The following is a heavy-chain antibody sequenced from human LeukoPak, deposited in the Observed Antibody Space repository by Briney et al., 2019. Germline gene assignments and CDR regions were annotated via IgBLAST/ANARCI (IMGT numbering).Heavy chain of an antibody. V-gene: IGHV4-39*07. D-gene: IGHD3-3*01. CDR3: AALPLLRFLEWSIDY. J-gene: IGHJ4*02. Sequence: SETLSLTCTVSGGSISSSSYYWGWIRQPPGKGLEWIGRIYTSGSTNYNPSLKSRVTISVDTSKNQFSLKLSSVTAADTAVYYCAALPLLRFLEWSIDYWGQGTLVTVSS. CDR2: IYTSGST. CDR1: GGSISSSSYY.